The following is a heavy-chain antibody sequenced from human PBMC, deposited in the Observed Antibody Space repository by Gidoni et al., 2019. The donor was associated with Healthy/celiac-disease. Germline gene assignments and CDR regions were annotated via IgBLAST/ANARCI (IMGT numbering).Heavy chain of an antibody. CDR3: ARVGGTMVRGVTGLSSFDY. CDR2: INHSGST. Sequence: EINHSGSTNYNPSLKSRVTISVDTSKNQFSLKLSSVTAADTAVYYCARVGGTMVRGVTGLSSFDYWGQGTLVTVSS. J-gene: IGHJ4*02. D-gene: IGHD3-10*01. V-gene: IGHV4-34*01.